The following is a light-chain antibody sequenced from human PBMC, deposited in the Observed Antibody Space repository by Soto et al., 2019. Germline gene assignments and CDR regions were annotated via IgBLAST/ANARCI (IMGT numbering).Light chain of an antibody. CDR3: QKYNSAPLT. J-gene: IGKJ4*01. Sequence: DIQMTPSPSSLSASFGDRVTITCRASQGIGVYLAWFQQRPGNAPKLLIYAASTLQSGVPSRFSGSGSGTDFTLTISSLQPEDVATYYRQKYNSAPLTFGGGTKVEIK. CDR1: QGIGVY. CDR2: AAS. V-gene: IGKV1-27*01.